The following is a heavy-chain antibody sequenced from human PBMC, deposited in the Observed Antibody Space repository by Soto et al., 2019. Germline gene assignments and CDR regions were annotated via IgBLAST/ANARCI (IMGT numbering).Heavy chain of an antibody. CDR3: ARGVTGTTYFFYYFYGMGV. V-gene: IGHV1-69*13. J-gene: IGHJ6*02. CDR2: IIPIFGTA. CDR1: GGTFSSYT. D-gene: IGHD1-7*01. Sequence: SVKVSCKASGGTFSSYTISWVRQAPGQGLEWMGGIIPIFGTANYAQKLQGRVTITADESTSTAYMELSSLRSEDTAVYYCARGVTGTTYFFYYFYGMGVWGQGTTVTVSS.